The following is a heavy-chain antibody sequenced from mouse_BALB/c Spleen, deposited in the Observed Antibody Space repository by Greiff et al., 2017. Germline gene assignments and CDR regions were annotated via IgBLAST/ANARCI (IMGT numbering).Heavy chain of an antibody. V-gene: IGHV5-17*02. Sequence: EVMLVESGGGLVQPGGSRKLSCAASGFTFSSFGMHWVRQAPEKGLEWVAYISSGSSTIYYADTVKGRFTISRDNPKNTLFLQMTSLRSEDTAMYYCARRDNYIFDYWGQGTTLTVSS. CDR3: ARRDNYIFDY. CDR2: ISSGSSTI. J-gene: IGHJ2*01. D-gene: IGHD1-3*01. CDR1: GFTFSSFG.